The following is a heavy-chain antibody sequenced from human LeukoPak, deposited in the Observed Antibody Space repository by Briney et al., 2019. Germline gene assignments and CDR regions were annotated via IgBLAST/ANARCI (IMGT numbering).Heavy chain of an antibody. V-gene: IGHV4-59*01. J-gene: IGHJ5*02. Sequence: SETLSLTCTVSGGSISGYYWSWIRQPPGKGLEWIGYIYYSGSTNYNPSLKSRVTISVDTSKNQFSLKLSSVTAADTAVYYCARLEKYYDFWSGYYTRTGRFDPWGQGTLVTVSS. CDR3: ARLEKYYDFWSGYYTRTGRFDP. D-gene: IGHD3-3*01. CDR1: GGSISGYY. CDR2: IYYSGST.